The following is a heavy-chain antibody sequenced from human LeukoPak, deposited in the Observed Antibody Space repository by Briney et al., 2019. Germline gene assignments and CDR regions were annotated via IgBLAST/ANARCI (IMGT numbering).Heavy chain of an antibody. Sequence: GGSLRLSCAASGFTFDDYGMSWVRQAPGKGLEWVSGINWNGGSTGYADSVKGRFTISRDNAKNSLYLQMNSLRAEDTAVYYCARDKVAAIFGYWGQGTLVTVSS. J-gene: IGHJ4*02. CDR2: INWNGGST. CDR1: GFTFDDYG. V-gene: IGHV3-20*04. D-gene: IGHD6-13*01. CDR3: ARDKVAAIFGY.